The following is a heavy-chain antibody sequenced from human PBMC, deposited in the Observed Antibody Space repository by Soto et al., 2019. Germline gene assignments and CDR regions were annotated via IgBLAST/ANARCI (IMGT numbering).Heavy chain of an antibody. Sequence: QLQLQESGPGLVKPSETLSLTCTVSGGSISSSSYYWGWIRQPPGKGLERIGSTYYSGSTYYNPSLNSWVTISVDTSKNQFSLKLSSVTAADTAVYYCARHTPAISISDHWGQGTLVTVSS. CDR1: GGSISSSSYY. V-gene: IGHV4-39*01. D-gene: IGHD2-15*01. CDR3: ARHTPAISISDH. J-gene: IGHJ4*02. CDR2: TYYSGST.